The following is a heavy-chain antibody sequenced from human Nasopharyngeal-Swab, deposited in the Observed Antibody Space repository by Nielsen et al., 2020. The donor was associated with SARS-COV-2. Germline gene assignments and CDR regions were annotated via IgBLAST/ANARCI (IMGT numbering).Heavy chain of an antibody. D-gene: IGHD3-22*01. V-gene: IGHV4-39*01. J-gene: IGHJ3*02. CDR1: GGSISSSSYY. Sequence: SETLSLTCTVSGGSISSSSYYWGWIRQPPGKGLEWIGSICYSGSTYYNPSLKSRVTISVDTSKNQFSLKLSSVTAADTAVYYCARGPSIGAYYDSSGYYDDAFDIWGQGTMVTVSS. CDR3: ARGPSIGAYYDSSGYYDDAFDI. CDR2: ICYSGST.